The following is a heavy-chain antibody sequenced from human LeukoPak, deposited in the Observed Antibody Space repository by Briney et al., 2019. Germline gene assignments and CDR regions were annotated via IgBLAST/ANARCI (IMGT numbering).Heavy chain of an antibody. CDR2: ISGSGGST. CDR1: GFTFSSYA. V-gene: IGHV3-23*01. D-gene: IGHD2-2*01. CDR3: AKEESAYIVVVPGGFDP. J-gene: IGHJ5*02. Sequence: GGSLRLSCAASGFTFSSYAMRWVRQAPGKGLEWVSAISGSGGSTYYADSVKGRFTISRDNSKNTLYLQMNSLRAEDTAVYYCAKEESAYIVVVPGGFDPWGQGTLVTVSS.